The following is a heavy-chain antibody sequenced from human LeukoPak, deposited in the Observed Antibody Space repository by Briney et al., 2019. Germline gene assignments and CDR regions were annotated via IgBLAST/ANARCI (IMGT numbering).Heavy chain of an antibody. Sequence: SVKVSCKAPGGTFISYAISSVRQAPGQRLEWMGGIIPIFGTANYAQKFQGRVTITADESTSTAYMELSSLRSEDTAVYYCARDHYGSGSRHFDYWGQGTLVTVSS. CDR3: ARDHYGSGSRHFDY. J-gene: IGHJ4*02. CDR2: IIPIFGTA. CDR1: GGTFISYA. D-gene: IGHD3-10*01. V-gene: IGHV1-69*13.